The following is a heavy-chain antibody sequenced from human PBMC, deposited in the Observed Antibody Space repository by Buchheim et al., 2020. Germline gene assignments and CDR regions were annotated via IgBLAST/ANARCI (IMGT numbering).Heavy chain of an antibody. J-gene: IGHJ4*02. V-gene: IGHV3-30-3*01. CDR1: GFTFSSYA. Sequence: VHLVESGGGVVQPGRSLRLSCAASGFTFSSYAMHWVRQAPGKGLEWVAVISYDGSNKYYADSVKGRFTISRDNSKNTLYLQMNSLRAEDTAVYYCARATSTISKQIDYWGQGTL. CDR3: ARATSTISKQIDY. CDR2: ISYDGSNK. D-gene: IGHD5/OR15-5a*01.